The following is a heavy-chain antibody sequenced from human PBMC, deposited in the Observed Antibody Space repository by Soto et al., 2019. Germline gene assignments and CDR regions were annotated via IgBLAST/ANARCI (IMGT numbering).Heavy chain of an antibody. D-gene: IGHD5-12*01. CDR2: ISTYSGDT. Sequence: VHLVQSGVEVKTPGASVKVSCQASGYXFXXXDXXXXXXAPRXRLEWMGWISTYSGDTKYAQKFQGRVTMTTDTSTTTAYLELRSLRSDDTAVYYCARHHGPTTSENWFDPWGQGTLVTVSS. V-gene: IGHV1-18*01. CDR1: GYXFXXXD. J-gene: IGHJ5*02. CDR3: ARHHGPTTSENWFDP.